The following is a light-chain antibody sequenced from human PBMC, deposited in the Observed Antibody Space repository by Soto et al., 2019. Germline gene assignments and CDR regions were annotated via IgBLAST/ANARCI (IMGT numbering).Light chain of an antibody. J-gene: IGKJ2*01. Sequence: DIQLTQSPSFLSASVGDRVTISCRASQGISSHLAWYQQKPGKAPKLLIYAASTLQSGVPSRFSGSRSGTDFSLSISSLQPEDFATYYCQQSYGIPYTFGQGTKVDIK. V-gene: IGKV1-9*01. CDR2: AAS. CDR1: QGISSH. CDR3: QQSYGIPYT.